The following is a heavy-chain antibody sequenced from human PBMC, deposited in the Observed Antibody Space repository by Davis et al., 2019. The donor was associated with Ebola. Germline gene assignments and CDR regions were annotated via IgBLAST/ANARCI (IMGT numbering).Heavy chain of an antibody. CDR3: ASSRTVTPDYYYGMDV. V-gene: IGHV3-21*01. Sequence: GESLKISCAASGFTFSSYSMNWVRQDPGKGLEWVSSISSSSSYIYYADSVKGRFTISRDNAKNSLYLQMNSLRAEDTAVYYCASSRTVTPDYYYGMDVWGQGTTVTVSS. D-gene: IGHD4-17*01. J-gene: IGHJ6*02. CDR2: ISSSSSYI. CDR1: GFTFSSYS.